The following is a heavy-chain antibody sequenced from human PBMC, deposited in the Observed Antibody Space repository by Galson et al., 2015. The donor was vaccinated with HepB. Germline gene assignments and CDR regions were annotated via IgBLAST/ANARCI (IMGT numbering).Heavy chain of an antibody. CDR2: ISTSSTYI. D-gene: IGHD4-23*01. CDR1: GFTFSTYS. V-gene: IGHV3-21*01. Sequence: SLRLSCAASGFTFSTYSMTWVRQAPGKGLEWVSSISTSSTYIYYADSLKGRFTISRDNAKNLMYLQMNSLRAEDTAVYYCARNSMAGMVTPIADYWGQGTLVTVSS. CDR3: ARNSMAGMVTPIADY. J-gene: IGHJ4*02.